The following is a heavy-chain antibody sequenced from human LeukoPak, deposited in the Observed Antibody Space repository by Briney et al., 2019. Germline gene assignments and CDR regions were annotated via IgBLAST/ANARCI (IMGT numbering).Heavy chain of an antibody. D-gene: IGHD3-10*01. CDR1: GGSISSSNW. J-gene: IGHJ2*01. Sequence: PSATLSLTCAVSGGSISSSNWWSWVRQPPGKGLEWIGEIYHSGSTNYNPSLKSRVTISVDKSKNQFSLKLSSVTAADTAVYYCARAANHRFGDKTNWYFDLWGRGTLVTVSS. CDR3: ARAANHRFGDKTNWYFDL. CDR2: IYHSGST. V-gene: IGHV4-4*02.